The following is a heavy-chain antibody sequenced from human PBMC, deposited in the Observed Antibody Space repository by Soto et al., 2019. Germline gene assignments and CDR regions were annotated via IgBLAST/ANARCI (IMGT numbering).Heavy chain of an antibody. Sequence: GGSLRLSCAASGFTFSSYAMSWVRQAPGKGLEWVSAISGSGGSTYYADSVKGRFTISRDNSKNTLYLQMNSLRAEDTAVYYCAKRYYYDSRGCYSAYWGQGNLVTGSA. CDR2: ISGSGGST. CDR3: AKRYYYDSRGCYSAY. V-gene: IGHV3-23*01. CDR1: GFTFSSYA. J-gene: IGHJ4*02. D-gene: IGHD3-22*01.